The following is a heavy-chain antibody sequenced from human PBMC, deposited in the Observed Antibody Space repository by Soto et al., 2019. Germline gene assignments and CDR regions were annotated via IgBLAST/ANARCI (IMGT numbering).Heavy chain of an antibody. J-gene: IGHJ6*03. D-gene: IGHD6-13*01. CDR1: GGSFSGYY. CDR3: ARNIAAVPRRTYYYYYMDV. CDR2: INHSGST. Sequence: PSETLSLTCAVYGGSFSGYYWSWIRQPPGKGLEWIGEINHSGSTNYNPSLKSRVTISVDTSKNQFSLKLSSVTAADTVVYYCARNIAAVPRRTYYYYYMDVWGKGTTVTVSS. V-gene: IGHV4-34*01.